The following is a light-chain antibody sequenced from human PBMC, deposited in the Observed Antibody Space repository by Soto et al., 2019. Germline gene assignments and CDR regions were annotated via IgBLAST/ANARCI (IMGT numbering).Light chain of an antibody. Sequence: DIQRPQSLSSLTKSVGDRVTITCRASQSISSYLNWYQQKPGKAPKLLIYAASSLQSGVPARFSGSGSGTDFTLAIRILQPEDFATFFCQQGYSTPRALGQGTKVDIK. CDR2: AAS. V-gene: IGKV1-39*01. CDR1: QSISSY. CDR3: QQGYSTPRA. J-gene: IGKJ1*01.